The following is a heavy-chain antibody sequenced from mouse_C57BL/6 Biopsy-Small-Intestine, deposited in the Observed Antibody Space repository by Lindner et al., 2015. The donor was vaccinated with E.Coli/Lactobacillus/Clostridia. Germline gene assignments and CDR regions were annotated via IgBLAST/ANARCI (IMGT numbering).Heavy chain of an antibody. CDR2: IYPRSDLT. J-gene: IGHJ2*01. D-gene: IGHD2-4*01. CDR3: ARNSDYDGGYFDY. V-gene: IGHV1-81*01. CDR1: GYTFTSYG. Sequence: VQLAGGLEAELARPGTSVKLSCKASGYTFTSYGITWVKQRTGQGLEWIGEIYPRSDLTYYNEKFKGKATLTADKSSSTAYMELRSLTSEDSAVFFCARNSDYDGGYFDYRGQGTTLTVSS.